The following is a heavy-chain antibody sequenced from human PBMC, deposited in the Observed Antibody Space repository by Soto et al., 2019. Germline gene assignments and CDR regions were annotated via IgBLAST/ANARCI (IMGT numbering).Heavy chain of an antibody. CDR2: IKQDGSEK. V-gene: IGHV3-7*03. CDR1: GFTFSSYW. J-gene: IGHJ4*02. Sequence: EVKLVESGGGLVQPGGSLRLSCAASGFTFSSYWMSWVRQAPGKGMEWVANIKQDGSEKYYVDSVKGRFTISRDNAKNSLYLQMNSLIAEDTAVYYCERAVVSEDRLRPNYFDYLGQGTRVTVSS. D-gene: IGHD2-15*01. CDR3: ERAVVSEDRLRPNYFDY.